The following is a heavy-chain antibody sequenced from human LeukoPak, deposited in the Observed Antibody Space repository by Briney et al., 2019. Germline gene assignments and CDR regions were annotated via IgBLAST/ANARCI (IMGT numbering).Heavy chain of an antibody. V-gene: IGHV3-33*01. CDR2: IWYDGSNK. CDR3: ARVPKIAVAGGIDY. Sequence: GGSLRLSCAASGFTFSSYGMHWVRQAPGKGLEWVAVIWYDGSNKYYADSVKGRFTISRDNSKNTLYLQMNSLRAEDTAVYYCARVPKIAVAGGIDYWGQGTLVTVSS. CDR1: GFTFSSYG. D-gene: IGHD6-19*01. J-gene: IGHJ4*02.